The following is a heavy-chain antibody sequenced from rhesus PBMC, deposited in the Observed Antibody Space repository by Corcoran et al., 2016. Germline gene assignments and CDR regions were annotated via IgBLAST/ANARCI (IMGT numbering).Heavy chain of an antibody. V-gene: IGHV4S7*01. CDR2: IYGSSRNT. CDR1: GGSISRNY. D-gene: IGHD4-29*01. Sequence: QVQLQESDPGLVKPSETLSLTCAVSGGSISRNYWSWIRHPPGKGLEWIGYIYGSSRNTYYNPSLKSRVTMSKDTSKNQLSLKLSSVTAADTAVYYCASSATVAATRRIDYWGQGVLVTVSS. CDR3: ASSATVAATRRIDY. J-gene: IGHJ4*01.